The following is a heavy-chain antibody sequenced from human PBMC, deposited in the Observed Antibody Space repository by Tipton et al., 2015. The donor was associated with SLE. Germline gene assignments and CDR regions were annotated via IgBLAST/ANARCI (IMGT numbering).Heavy chain of an antibody. D-gene: IGHD6-19*01. Sequence: TLSLTCTVSGGSLSSHFWTWVRQPPGKGLEWLGYISYSETTNYNPSLKSRVTISVDKSKNQFSLKLSSVTAADPAVYYCARSLYSSGWYLLWGQGTLVTVSS. CDR3: ARSLYSSGWYLL. CDR2: ISYSETT. J-gene: IGHJ4*02. CDR1: GGSLSSHF. V-gene: IGHV4-59*11.